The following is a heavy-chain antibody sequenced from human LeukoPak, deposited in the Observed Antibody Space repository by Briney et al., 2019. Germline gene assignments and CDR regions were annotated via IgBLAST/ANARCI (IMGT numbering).Heavy chain of an antibody. V-gene: IGHV3-48*04. Sequence: PGGSLRLSCAASGFAFDYYSMNWVRQAPGKGLEWVSYISSASNSIYYADSVKGRFTISRDNAKNSLYLQMNSLRAEDTAVYYCARDHSGNYYYGMDVWGQGTTVTVSS. J-gene: IGHJ6*02. D-gene: IGHD1-26*01. CDR3: ARDHSGNYYYGMDV. CDR2: ISSASNSI. CDR1: GFAFDYYS.